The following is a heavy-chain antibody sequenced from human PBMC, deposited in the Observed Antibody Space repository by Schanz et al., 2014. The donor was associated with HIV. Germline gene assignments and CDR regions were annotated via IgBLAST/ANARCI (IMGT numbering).Heavy chain of an antibody. V-gene: IGHV4-39*01. D-gene: IGHD1-20*01. CDR1: GGSISSTSNH. CDR3: ARRTDNWELRPYYGMDV. CDR2: ISYTGRA. Sequence: QLLLQESGPGLVKPSETLSLTCNVSGGSISSTSNHWDWIRQSPGGGLDWIGSISYTGRAHYNSSRASRVTMSLDTSKNQVCLSLTSVIATDTAVYYCARRTDNWELRPYYGMDVWGRGTTVIVSS. J-gene: IGHJ6*02.